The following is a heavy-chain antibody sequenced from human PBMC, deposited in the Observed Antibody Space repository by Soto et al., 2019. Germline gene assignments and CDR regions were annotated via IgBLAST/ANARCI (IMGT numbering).Heavy chain of an antibody. Sequence: EVQLVESGGGLVQPGGSLRLSCAASGFTFSSYSMNWVRQAPGKGLEWVSYISSSSSTIYYADSVKGRFTISRGNAKNSLYLQMNSLRAEDTAVYYCARDLAAAILDYWGQGTLVTVSS. D-gene: IGHD6-13*01. V-gene: IGHV3-48*01. J-gene: IGHJ4*02. CDR2: ISSSSSTI. CDR3: ARDLAAAILDY. CDR1: GFTFSSYS.